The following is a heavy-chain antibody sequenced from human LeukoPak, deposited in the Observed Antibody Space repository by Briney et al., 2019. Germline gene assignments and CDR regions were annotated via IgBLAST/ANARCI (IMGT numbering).Heavy chain of an antibody. Sequence: SVTLSLTCVVSGGSISSSDWWSWVRQPPVKGLEWIGEIHHSESTNYNPSLKSRVTISVDKSKNQSSLKLNSVTAADTAVYYCARVHIAVAGTWFDPWGQGTLVTVSS. CDR3: ARVHIAVAGTWFDP. CDR1: GGSISSSDW. D-gene: IGHD6-19*01. CDR2: IHHSEST. J-gene: IGHJ5*02. V-gene: IGHV4-4*02.